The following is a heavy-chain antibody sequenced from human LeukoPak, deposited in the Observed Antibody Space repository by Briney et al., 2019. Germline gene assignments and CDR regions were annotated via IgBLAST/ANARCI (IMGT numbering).Heavy chain of an antibody. CDR2: INHNGYT. CDR1: GGSFSGYY. D-gene: IGHD7-27*01. Sequence: PSETLSLTCAVYGGSFSGYYWNWIRQPPGKGLEWIGEINHNGYTNYNPSLESRATILVDTSKNQFSLKLSSLTAAGTAVYFCARAGTGDRSAVFDYWGQDTLVTVSS. CDR3: ARAGTGDRSAVFDY. V-gene: IGHV4-34*01. J-gene: IGHJ4*02.